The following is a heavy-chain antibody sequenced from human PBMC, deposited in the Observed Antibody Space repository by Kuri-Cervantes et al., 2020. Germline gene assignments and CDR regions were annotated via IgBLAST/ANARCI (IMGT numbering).Heavy chain of an antibody. Sequence: GESLKIPRAVSGFTLSTYCMSCVPQAPGKGLEWVANIKPDGSETHFVDSVRGRFTISRDNSKNTLYLQMHSLRAEDTAVYYCAKARGPVWFGELIYPHVAFDIWGQGTMVTVSS. CDR2: IKPDGSET. CDR3: AKARGPVWFGELIYPHVAFDI. V-gene: IGHV3-7*03. J-gene: IGHJ3*02. CDR1: GFTLSTYC. D-gene: IGHD3-10*01.